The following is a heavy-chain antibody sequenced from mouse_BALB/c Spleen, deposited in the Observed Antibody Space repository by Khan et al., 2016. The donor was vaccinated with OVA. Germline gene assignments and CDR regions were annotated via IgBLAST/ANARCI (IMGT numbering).Heavy chain of an antibody. J-gene: IGHJ2*01. D-gene: IGHD3-1*01. CDR3: SRRGAARATWYYFDC. Sequence: QMQLEESGAELVRPGTSVKMSCKAAGYTFTNYWIGWVKQRPGHGLVWIGDTYPGGGYTNYNEKFKGKATLTADTSSSTAYMQLSILTSDDSVFYYCSRRGAARATWYYFDCWGQGTTLTVSS. CDR2: TYPGGGYT. V-gene: IGHV1-63*02. CDR1: GYTFTNYW.